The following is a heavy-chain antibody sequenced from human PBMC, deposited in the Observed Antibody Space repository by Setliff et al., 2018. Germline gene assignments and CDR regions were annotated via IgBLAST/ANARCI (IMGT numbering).Heavy chain of an antibody. J-gene: IGHJ6*03. CDR2: INPIPGIA. D-gene: IGHD6-6*01. Sequence: ASVKVSCKASGYTFTSYYMHWVRQAPGQGLEWMGIINPIPGIANYAQKFQGRVTITTDESTSTAYMELSSLRSEDTAVYYCARDRAARPPNSYYYYMDVWGKGTTVTVSS. CDR1: GYTFTSYY. CDR3: ARDRAARPPNSYYYYMDV. V-gene: IGHV1-46*01.